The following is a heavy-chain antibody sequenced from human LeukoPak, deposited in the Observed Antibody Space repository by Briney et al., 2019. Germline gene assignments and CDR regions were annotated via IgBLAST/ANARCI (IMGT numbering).Heavy chain of an antibody. V-gene: IGHV1-8*01. CDR1: RYTFTSYD. D-gene: IGHD3-3*01. CDR3: ARGFHITIFGVATVSWLDP. CDR2: MNPNSGKT. Sequence: VAAVKVSCKASRYTFTSYDINWVRQATGQGREWMGWMNPNSGKTGYAQKFQSRDTMTRNTSISTAYMELSSLRYEDTAVYSCARGFHITIFGVATVSWLDPWGQGPLVTDSS. J-gene: IGHJ5*02.